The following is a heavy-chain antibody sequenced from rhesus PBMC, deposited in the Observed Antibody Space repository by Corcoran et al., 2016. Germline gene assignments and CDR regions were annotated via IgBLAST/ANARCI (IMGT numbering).Heavy chain of an antibody. CDR1: GYSISSGYY. Sequence: QVQLQESGPGLVKASETLSLTCAVSGYSISSGYYWGWIRQPPGKGQEYIGYISGKSGNAYNNPSLESRVTISKDTSKNQFSLKLTSVTAADTAGYYCAREVSTYWHWGQGVLVTVSS. D-gene: IGHD2-39*01. CDR3: AREVSTYWH. J-gene: IGHJ4*01. CDR2: ISGKSGNA. V-gene: IGHV4-99*02.